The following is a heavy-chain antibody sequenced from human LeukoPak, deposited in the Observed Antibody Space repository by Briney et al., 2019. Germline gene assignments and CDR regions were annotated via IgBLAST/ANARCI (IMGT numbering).Heavy chain of an antibody. J-gene: IGHJ5*02. CDR3: AKDPTNLGYCSGGSCYLYVP. Sequence: PGGPLRLSCAASGFTFSSYAMSWVRQAPGKGLEWVSAISGSGGSTYYADSVKGRFTISRDNSKNTLYLQMNSLRAEDTAVYYCAKDPTNLGYCSGGSCYLYVPWGQGTLVTVSS. D-gene: IGHD2-15*01. CDR1: GFTFSSYA. CDR2: ISGSGGST. V-gene: IGHV3-23*01.